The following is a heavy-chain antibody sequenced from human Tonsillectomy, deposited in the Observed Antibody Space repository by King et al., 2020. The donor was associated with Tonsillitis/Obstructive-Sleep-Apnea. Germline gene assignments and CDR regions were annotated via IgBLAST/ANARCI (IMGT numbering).Heavy chain of an antibody. CDR2: IKQDGSEK. Sequence: VQLVESGGGLVQPGGSLRLSCAASGFTFSSYWMSWVRQAPGKGLEWVANIKQDGSEKYYVDSVKGRFTISRDNAKNSLYLQMNSLRAEDTAVYYCARGGFNWNSDLGWFDPWGQGTLVTVSP. D-gene: IGHD1-7*01. J-gene: IGHJ5*02. V-gene: IGHV3-7*01. CDR1: GFTFSSYW. CDR3: ARGGFNWNSDLGWFDP.